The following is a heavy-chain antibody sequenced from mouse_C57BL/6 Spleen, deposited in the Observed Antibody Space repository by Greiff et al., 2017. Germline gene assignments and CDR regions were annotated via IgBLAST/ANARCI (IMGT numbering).Heavy chain of an antibody. D-gene: IGHD1-1*01. Sequence: QVQLQQSGAELVKPGASVKLSCKASGYTFTSYWMHWVKQRPGQGLEWIGMIHPNSGSTNYNEKVKSKATLTVDKSSSTAYMQLSSLTSEDSAVYYCARRYYGSSYVDFDYWGQGTTLTVSS. CDR3: ARRYYGSSYVDFDY. CDR2: IHPNSGST. V-gene: IGHV1-64*01. CDR1: GYTFTSYW. J-gene: IGHJ2*01.